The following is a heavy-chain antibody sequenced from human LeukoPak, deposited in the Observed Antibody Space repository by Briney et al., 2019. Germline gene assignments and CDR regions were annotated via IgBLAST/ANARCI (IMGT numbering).Heavy chain of an antibody. CDR3: ARARPKGGFNGDY. V-gene: IGHV1-8*03. Sequence: AAVTVSCTASGYTFTSYDINWARQATGQGLDWMGWMNPNSGNTGYAQKFQGRVSITRHNSISIDYMELSIQESEDTDVYCCARARPKGGFNGDYWGKGTLVTVSS. CDR2: MNPNSGNT. D-gene: IGHD3-16*01. CDR1: GYTFTSYD. J-gene: IGHJ4*02.